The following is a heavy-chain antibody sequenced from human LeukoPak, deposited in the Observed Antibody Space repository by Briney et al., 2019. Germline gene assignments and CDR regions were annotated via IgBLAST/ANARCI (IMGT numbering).Heavy chain of an antibody. CDR3: ARVYGDYVDY. CDR1: GGSISSGSYC. D-gene: IGHD4-17*01. J-gene: IGHJ4*02. V-gene: IGHV4-61*02. Sequence: SQTLSLTCTVSGGSISSGSYCWSWIRQPAGKGLEWIGRIYTSGSTNYNPSLKSRVTISVDTSKNQFSLKLSSVTAADTAVYYCARVYGDYVDYWGQGTLVTVSS. CDR2: IYTSGST.